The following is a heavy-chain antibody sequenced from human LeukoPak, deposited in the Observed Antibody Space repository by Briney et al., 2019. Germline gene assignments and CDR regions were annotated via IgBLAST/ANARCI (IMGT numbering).Heavy chain of an antibody. CDR3: ASDGITGTTDFQH. CDR2: IIPIFGTA. D-gene: IGHD1-7*01. Sequence: SVKVSCKASGGTFSSYAISWVRQAPGQGLEWMGGIIPIFGTANYAQKFQGRVTITADESTSTAYMELSSLRSEDTAVYYCASDGITGTTDFQHWGQGTLVTVSS. CDR1: GGTFSSYA. J-gene: IGHJ1*01. V-gene: IGHV1-69*13.